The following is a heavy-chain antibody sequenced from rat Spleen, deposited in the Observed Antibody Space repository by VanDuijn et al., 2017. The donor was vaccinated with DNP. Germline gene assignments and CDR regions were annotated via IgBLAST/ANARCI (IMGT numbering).Heavy chain of an antibody. V-gene: IGHV5-7*01. Sequence: EVQLVESGGDLVQPGRSLILSCAASGFTFSDYNMAWVRQAPKKGLEWVATISYDGTDTHYRDSVRGRFTISRDNAKSILYLQMDSLRSEDTATYYCARPDYWGQGVMVTVSS. CDR3: ARPDY. CDR2: ISYDGTDT. CDR1: GFTFSDYN. J-gene: IGHJ2*01.